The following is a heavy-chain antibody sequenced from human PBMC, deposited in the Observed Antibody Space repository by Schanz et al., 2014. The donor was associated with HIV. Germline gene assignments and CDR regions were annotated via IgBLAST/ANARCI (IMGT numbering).Heavy chain of an antibody. CDR1: GFTFSSYG. J-gene: IGHJ4*02. CDR3: ARETRSCGGDCYPLDY. Sequence: QVQLVESGGGVVQPGRSLRLSCAASGFTFSSYGMHWVRQAPGKGLERVSSISWSGRNVYYADSVKGRFTMSRDNARNTLYLQMNSLRLEDTAVYYCARETRSCGGDCYPLDYWGQGTLVTVSS. V-gene: IGHV3-NL1*01. D-gene: IGHD2-21*02. CDR2: ISWSGRNV.